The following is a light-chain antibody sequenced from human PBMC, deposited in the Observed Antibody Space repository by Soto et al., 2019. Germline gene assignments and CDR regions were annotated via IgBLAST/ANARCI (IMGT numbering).Light chain of an antibody. V-gene: IGKV1-33*01. CDR1: QDIRNY. J-gene: IGKJ5*01. CDR2: DAS. CDR3: QQYDNAIT. Sequence: DIQMTQSPSTLCGSVGDRVTIACQASQDIRNYLNWYQQKLGKAPRLLIYDASNLETGVPSSFSGSASGTDFTFTISRLPPEDIATYYCQQYDNAITFGQGTRLEIK.